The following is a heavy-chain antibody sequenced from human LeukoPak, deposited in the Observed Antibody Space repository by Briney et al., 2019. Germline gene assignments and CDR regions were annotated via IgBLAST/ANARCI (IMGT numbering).Heavy chain of an antibody. CDR1: GFTFSSYE. CDR2: ISSNGSTI. CDR3: AELGITMIGGV. V-gene: IGHV3-48*03. J-gene: IGHJ6*04. Sequence: GGSLRLSCAASGFTFSSYEMNWVRQAPGKGLEWVSYISSNGSTIYYADSVKGRFTISRDNAKNSLYLQMNSLRAEDTAVYYCAELGITMIGGVWGKGSTVTISS. D-gene: IGHD3-10*02.